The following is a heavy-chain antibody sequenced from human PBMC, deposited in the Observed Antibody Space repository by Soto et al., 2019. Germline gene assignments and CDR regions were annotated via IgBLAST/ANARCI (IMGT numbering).Heavy chain of an antibody. CDR2: VSPSGAST. CDR3: AKDLPLWSGYSFSENH. V-gene: IGHV3-23*01. D-gene: IGHD3-3*01. Sequence: PVRSLRLTGVGYRFNFDSRAMSWVSQAQGKGLEWVSSVSPSGASTHFPDFLKGRFSSSRDNSKNTVYLEMSNLRVEDTAVYYCAKDLPLWSGYSFSENHWGQGTLVTVSS. J-gene: IGHJ4*02. CDR1: RFNFDSRA.